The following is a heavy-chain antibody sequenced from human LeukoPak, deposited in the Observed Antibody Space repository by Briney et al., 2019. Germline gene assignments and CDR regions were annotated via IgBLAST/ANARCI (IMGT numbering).Heavy chain of an antibody. CDR2: INAGNGNT. CDR3: ARDSLIVLMVYADYGMVV. V-gene: IGHV1-3*01. J-gene: IGHJ6*02. CDR1: GYTFTSYA. D-gene: IGHD2-8*01. Sequence: ASVKVSCKASGYTFTSYAMHWVRQAPGQRLEWMGWINAGNGNTKYSQKFQGRVTITRDTSASTAYMELSSLRSEDTAVYYCARDSLIVLMVYADYGMVVWGQGTTVTVSS.